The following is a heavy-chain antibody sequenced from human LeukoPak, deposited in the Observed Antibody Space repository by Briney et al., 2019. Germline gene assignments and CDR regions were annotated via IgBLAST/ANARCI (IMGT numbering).Heavy chain of an antibody. CDR3: AREAAVLHFDC. D-gene: IGHD6-13*01. CDR1: GFTFSSYG. V-gene: IGHV3-30*19. Sequence: QPGRSLRPSCAASGFTFSSYGMHWVRQAPGKGLEWVAAISYDGNNKYYADSVKGRFTISRDNSKNTLYLQMNSLRVEDTAVYYCAREAAVLHFDCWGQGTLVTVSS. CDR2: ISYDGNNK. J-gene: IGHJ4*02.